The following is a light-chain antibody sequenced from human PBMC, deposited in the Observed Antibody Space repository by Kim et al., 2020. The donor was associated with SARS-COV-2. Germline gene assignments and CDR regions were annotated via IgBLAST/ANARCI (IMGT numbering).Light chain of an antibody. V-gene: IGLV3-1*01. CDR2: EDT. CDR3: QAWDSDIHVV. Sequence: PVLVMCEDTKRPSGIPERFSGSTSGNTATLTISGAQPLDEADYYCQAWDSDIHVVFGGGTQLTVL. J-gene: IGLJ2*01.